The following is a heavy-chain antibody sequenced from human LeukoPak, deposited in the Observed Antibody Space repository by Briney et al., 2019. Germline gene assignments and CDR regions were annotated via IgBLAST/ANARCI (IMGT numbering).Heavy chain of an antibody. V-gene: IGHV1-69*06. J-gene: IGHJ6*03. Sequence: ASVKVSCKASGCTFSSYAISWVRQAPGQGLEWMGGIIPIFGTANYAQKFQGRVTITADKSTSTAYMELSSLRSEDTAVYYCARALRWDPGYYYYYYMDVWGKGTTVTVSS. CDR2: IIPIFGTA. CDR1: GCTFSSYA. D-gene: IGHD4-23*01. CDR3: ARALRWDPGYYYYYYMDV.